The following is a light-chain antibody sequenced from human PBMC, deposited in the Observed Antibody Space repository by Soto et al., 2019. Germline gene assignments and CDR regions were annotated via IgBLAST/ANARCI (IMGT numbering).Light chain of an antibody. Sequence: QSVLTQPASVSGSPGRSITISCTGTSSTVGGFNVVSWYQQHPGKAPKVIIYEGIKRPSGVSNRFSGSNSGSTASLTISGLQAEDEADYYCCPYVGATTYVFGTGTKVTV. CDR1: SSTVGGFNV. J-gene: IGLJ1*01. CDR2: EGI. CDR3: CPYVGATTYV. V-gene: IGLV2-23*01.